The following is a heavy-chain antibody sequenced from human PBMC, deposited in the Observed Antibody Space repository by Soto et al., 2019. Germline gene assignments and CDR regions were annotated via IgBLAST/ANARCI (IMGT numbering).Heavy chain of an antibody. V-gene: IGHV3-23*01. Sequence: PVRSLRLSCAASGITFSNYAMSWVRQAPGNGLEWVSLVSATAGTTYYTDSVKGRFTISRDNSRNTVYLQMNSLRADDTAVYYCARDRLAGGFDYWGQGTLVTVSS. CDR3: ARDRLAGGFDY. J-gene: IGHJ4*02. D-gene: IGHD3-16*01. CDR1: GITFSNYA. CDR2: VSATAGTT.